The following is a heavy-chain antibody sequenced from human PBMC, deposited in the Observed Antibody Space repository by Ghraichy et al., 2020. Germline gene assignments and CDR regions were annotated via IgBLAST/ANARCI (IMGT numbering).Heavy chain of an antibody. V-gene: IGHV1-69*06. D-gene: IGHD6-13*01. J-gene: IGHJ6*03. Sequence: SVKVSCKASGGTFSSYAISWVRQAPGQGLEWMGGIIPIFGTANYAQKFQGRVTITADKSTSTAYMELSSLRSEDTAVYYCARVATDGYSSSWYRYYYYYMDVWGKGTTVTVSS. CDR2: IIPIFGTA. CDR3: ARVATDGYSSSWYRYYYYYMDV. CDR1: GGTFSSYA.